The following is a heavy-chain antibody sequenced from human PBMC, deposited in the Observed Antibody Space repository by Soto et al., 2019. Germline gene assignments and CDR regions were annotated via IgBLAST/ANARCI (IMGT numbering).Heavy chain of an antibody. D-gene: IGHD3-22*01. V-gene: IGHV1-69*06. CDR2: IIPIFGTA. CDR1: GGTFSSYA. Sequence: SVKVSCKXSGGTFSSYAISWVRQAPGQGLEWMGGIIPIFGTANYAQKFQGRVTITADKSTSTAYMELSSLRSEDTAVYYCATRAPYYYDSSAPFDYWGQGTLVTVSS. J-gene: IGHJ4*02. CDR3: ATRAPYYYDSSAPFDY.